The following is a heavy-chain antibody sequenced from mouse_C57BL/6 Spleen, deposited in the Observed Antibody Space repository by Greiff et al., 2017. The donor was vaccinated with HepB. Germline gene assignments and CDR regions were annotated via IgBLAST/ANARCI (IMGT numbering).Heavy chain of an antibody. D-gene: IGHD1-1*01. CDR2: ISSGGDYI. J-gene: IGHJ1*03. V-gene: IGHV5-9-1*02. Sequence: EVMLVESGEGLVKPGGSLKLSCAASGFTFSSYAMSWVRQTPEKRLEWVAYISSGGDYIYYADTVKGRFTISRDNARNTLYLQMSSLKSEDTDMYYYTRALPYYYGSIYDYWYFDVWGTGTTVTVSS. CDR1: GFTFSSYA. CDR3: TRALPYYYGSIYDYWYFDV.